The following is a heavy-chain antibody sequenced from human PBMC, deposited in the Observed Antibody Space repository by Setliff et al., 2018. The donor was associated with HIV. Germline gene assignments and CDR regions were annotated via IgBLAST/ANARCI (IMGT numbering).Heavy chain of an antibody. CDR3: ARGGPRYGDYFYFDY. D-gene: IGHD4-17*01. V-gene: IGHV1-18*01. CDR1: GYTFTSYG. J-gene: IGHJ4*02. Sequence: ASVKVSCKASGYTFTSYGISWVRQAPGQGLEWMGWISSYNGNTNYAQKLQGRVTMTTDTSTSTAYMELRSLRSDDTAVYYCARGGPRYGDYFYFDYWGQGTLVTVSS. CDR2: ISSYNGNT.